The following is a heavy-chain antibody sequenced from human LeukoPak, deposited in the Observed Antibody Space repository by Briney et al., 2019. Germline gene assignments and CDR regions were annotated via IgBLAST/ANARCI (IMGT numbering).Heavy chain of an antibody. J-gene: IGHJ3*02. CDR1: SGSISCYH. CDR3: ARHSLEWELLGNDAFDI. V-gene: IGHV4-59*08. D-gene: IGHD1-26*01. Sequence: SENLSLTCTVSSGSISCYHWSWLPPPPGEGLGWIGHLYYGGSTNYNASLKSRVTMSLDTSKKQFSLKLRSVTAADTAMYYRARHSLEWELLGNDAFDIWGQGTVVTVSS. CDR2: LYYGGST.